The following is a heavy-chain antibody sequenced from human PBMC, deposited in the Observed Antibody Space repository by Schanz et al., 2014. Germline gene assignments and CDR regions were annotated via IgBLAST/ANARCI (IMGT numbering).Heavy chain of an antibody. J-gene: IGHJ4*02. Sequence: QVQLQQWGAGLLKPSETLSLTCGVFGGSFSGYYWSWIRQPPGKGLEWIGEIYHTGSTNYNPSLKSRVTISVDTSKNQFSLKLSSVIAADTAVYYCALREKPYGPFASWGQGALVTVSS. CDR2: IYHTGST. CDR3: ALREKPYGPFAS. CDR1: GGSFSGYY. D-gene: IGHD3-10*01. V-gene: IGHV4-34*01.